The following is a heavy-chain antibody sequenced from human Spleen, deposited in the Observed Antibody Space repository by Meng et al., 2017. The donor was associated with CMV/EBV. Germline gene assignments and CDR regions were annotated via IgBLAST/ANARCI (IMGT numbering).Heavy chain of an antibody. CDR3: ARGGYCSSTSCYTSWGYWYFDL. V-gene: IGHV6-1*01. D-gene: IGHD2-2*02. Sequence: WNWIRQSPSRGLEWLGRTYYRSKWYNDYAVSVKSRITINPDTSKNQFSLQLNSVTPEDTAVYYCARGGYCSSTSCYTSWGYWYFDLWGRGTLVTVSS. J-gene: IGHJ2*01. CDR2: TYYRSKWYN.